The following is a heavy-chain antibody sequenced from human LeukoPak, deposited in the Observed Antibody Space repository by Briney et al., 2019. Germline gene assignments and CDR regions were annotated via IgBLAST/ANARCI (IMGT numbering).Heavy chain of an antibody. J-gene: IGHJ4*02. Sequence: GGSLRLSCAASGFTFSDYYMSWIRQAPGKGLEWVSYISSSGSTIYYADSVKGRFTISRDNAKNSLYLQMNSLRAEDTAVYYCAREAPGGYCSSTSCYGFDYWGQGTLVTVSS. D-gene: IGHD2-2*01. CDR3: AREAPGGYCSSTSCYGFDY. CDR1: GFTFSDYY. V-gene: IGHV3-11*04. CDR2: ISSSGSTI.